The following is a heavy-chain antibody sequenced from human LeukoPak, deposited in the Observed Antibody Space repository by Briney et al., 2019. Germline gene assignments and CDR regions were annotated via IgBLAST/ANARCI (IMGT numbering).Heavy chain of an antibody. CDR3: ARAESIAARRVGNY. CDR2: INPNSGGT. Sequence: ASVKVSCKASGYTFTGYYMHWVRQAPGQGLEWMGWINPNSGGTNYAQKFQGRVTMTRDTSISTAYMELSRLRSDDTAVYYCARAESIAARRVGNYWGQGTLVIVSS. J-gene: IGHJ4*02. CDR1: GYTFTGYY. D-gene: IGHD6-6*01. V-gene: IGHV1-2*02.